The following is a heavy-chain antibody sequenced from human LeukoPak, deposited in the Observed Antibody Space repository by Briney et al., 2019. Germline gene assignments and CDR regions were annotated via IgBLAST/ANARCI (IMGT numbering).Heavy chain of an antibody. V-gene: IGHV1-69*05. CDR1: GGTFSSYA. CDR3: ASPTYSREAFDI. CDR2: IIPIFGTA. D-gene: IGHD4-11*01. Sequence: ASVKVSCKASGGTFSSYAISWVRQAPGQGLEWMGGIIPIFGTANYAQKFQGRVTITTDESTSTAYMELCSLRSEDTAVYYCASPTYSREAFDIWGQGTMVTVSS. J-gene: IGHJ3*02.